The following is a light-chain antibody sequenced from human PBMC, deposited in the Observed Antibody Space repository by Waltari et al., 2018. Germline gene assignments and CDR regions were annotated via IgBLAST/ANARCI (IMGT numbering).Light chain of an antibody. CDR1: QSISRY. Sequence: EIVLTQSPGTLSLSPGERATLSCRASQSISRYLAWYQQKPVQAPRLLIYAASSRATGIPDRFSGSGSGTDFSLTISRLEPEDFAVYYCQNHERLPAMFGQGTKVEIK. J-gene: IGKJ1*01. CDR2: AAS. CDR3: QNHERLPAM. V-gene: IGKV3-20*01.